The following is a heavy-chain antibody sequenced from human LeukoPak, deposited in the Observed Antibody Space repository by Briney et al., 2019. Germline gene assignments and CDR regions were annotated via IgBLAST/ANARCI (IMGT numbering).Heavy chain of an antibody. CDR2: IYYSGST. D-gene: IGHD2-15*01. CDR3: ASSGGRTYYYYYYMDV. J-gene: IGHJ6*03. Sequence: SETLSLTCTVSGGSLSSYYWSWIRQPPGKGLEWIGYIYYSGSTNYNPSLKSRVTISVDTSKNQFSLKLSSVTAADTAVYYCASSGGRTYYYYYYMDVWGKGTTVTVSS. V-gene: IGHV4-59*01. CDR1: GGSLSSYY.